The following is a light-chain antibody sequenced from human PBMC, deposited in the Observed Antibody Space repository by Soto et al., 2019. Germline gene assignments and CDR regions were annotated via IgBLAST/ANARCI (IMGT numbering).Light chain of an antibody. CDR3: QQRSNWPPIT. Sequence: EIVMTQSPATLSVSPGERATLSCRASQSVSSSYLAWYQQKPGQAPRLLIYGASSRATGIPDRFSGSGSGTEFSLSINSLQSEDFAVYYCQQRSNWPPITFGQGTRLE. V-gene: IGKV3D-20*02. CDR1: QSVSSSY. J-gene: IGKJ5*01. CDR2: GAS.